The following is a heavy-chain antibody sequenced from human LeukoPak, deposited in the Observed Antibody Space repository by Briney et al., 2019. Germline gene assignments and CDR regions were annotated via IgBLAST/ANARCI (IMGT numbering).Heavy chain of an antibody. CDR1: GFTFTGYY. D-gene: IGHD6-19*01. Sequence: ASVKVSRKASGFTFTGYYMHWVRQAPGQGLEWMGWINPNSGDTKYAQNFQGRVTMTRDTSISTGYMELSSLRSDDTAVYFCARGRTGGWYDYWGQGTLVTVSS. CDR3: ARGRTGGWYDY. V-gene: IGHV1-2*02. J-gene: IGHJ4*02. CDR2: INPNSGDT.